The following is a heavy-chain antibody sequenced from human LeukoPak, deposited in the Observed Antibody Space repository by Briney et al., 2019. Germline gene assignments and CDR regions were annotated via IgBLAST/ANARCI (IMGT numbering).Heavy chain of an antibody. CDR1: GYSFTSYW. V-gene: IGHV5-51*01. CDR3: ARLASSYFDY. D-gene: IGHD1-26*01. J-gene: IGHJ4*02. CDR2: IYPGNSDT. Sequence: GTPPKISTKGSGYSFTSYWIGWVFQMPGESREWMESIYPGNSDTRYSPSFQGKVDISAAKSITTAYLQWSSPAASETAMYYCARLASSYFDYWGPGTLVTVCS.